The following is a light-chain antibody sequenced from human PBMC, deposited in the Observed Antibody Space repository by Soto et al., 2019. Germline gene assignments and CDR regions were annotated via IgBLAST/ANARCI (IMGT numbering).Light chain of an antibody. V-gene: IGLV1-40*01. CDR2: GNS. CDR3: QSYDSSLSGNVV. CDR1: SSNIGAGYD. Sequence: QSVLTQPTSVSGAPGQRVTISCTGSSSNIGAGYDVHWYQQLPGTAPKLLIYGNSNRPSGVPDRFYGSKSGTSASLAITGLQAEDEADYYCQSYDSSLSGNVVFGGGTKVTVL. J-gene: IGLJ2*01.